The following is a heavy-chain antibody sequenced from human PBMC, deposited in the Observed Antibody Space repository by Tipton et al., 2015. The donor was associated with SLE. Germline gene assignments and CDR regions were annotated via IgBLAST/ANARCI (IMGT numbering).Heavy chain of an antibody. CDR1: GFTFSSYS. CDR3: ARDPRIAGDGSSYYYYGMDV. J-gene: IGHJ6*02. V-gene: IGHV3-30*03. CDR2: ISYDGSNK. Sequence: RSLRLSCAASGFTFSSYSMNWVRQAPGKGLEWVAVISYDGSNKYYADSVKGRFTISRDNSKNTLYLQMNSLRAEDTAVYYCARDPRIAGDGSSYYYYGMDVWGQGTTVTVPS. D-gene: IGHD6-13*01.